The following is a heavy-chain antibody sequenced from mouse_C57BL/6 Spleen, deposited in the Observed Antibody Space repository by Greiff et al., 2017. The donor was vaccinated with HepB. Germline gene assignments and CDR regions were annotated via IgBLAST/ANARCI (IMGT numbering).Heavy chain of an antibody. Sequence: QVHVKQPGAELVKPGASVKLSCKASGYTFTSYWMQWVKQRPGQGLEWIGEIDPSDSYTNYNQKFKGKATLTVDTSSSTAYMQLSSLTSEDSAVYYCARDPFYYGSSYGYFDVWGTGTTVTVSS. J-gene: IGHJ1*03. D-gene: IGHD1-1*01. CDR2: IDPSDSYT. V-gene: IGHV1-50*01. CDR3: ARDPFYYGSSYGYFDV. CDR1: GYTFTSYW.